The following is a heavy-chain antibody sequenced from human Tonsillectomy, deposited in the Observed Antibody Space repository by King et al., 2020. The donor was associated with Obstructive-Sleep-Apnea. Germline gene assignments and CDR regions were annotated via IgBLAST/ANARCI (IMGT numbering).Heavy chain of an antibody. CDR2: IRGRGGNYAT. CDR1: GLSFIDSE. CDR3: NAILGATRD. Sequence: VQLVESGGGSVHPGGSLNLSCEASGLSFIDSEMQWVRQASGNGLEWVGRIRGRGGNYATMYAASVRGRFTISRDNSKNTAYLQMNSLNSEDTAVYYCNAILGATRDWGQGSLVTVSS. D-gene: IGHD1-26*01. V-gene: IGHV3-73*01. J-gene: IGHJ1*01.